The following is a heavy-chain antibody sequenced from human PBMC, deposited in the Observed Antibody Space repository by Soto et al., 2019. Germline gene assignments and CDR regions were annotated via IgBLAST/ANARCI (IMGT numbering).Heavy chain of an antibody. CDR3: AESGSGSYYNEFDY. J-gene: IGHJ4*02. CDR2: INHSGST. V-gene: IGHV4-34*01. CDR1: GGSFSGYY. D-gene: IGHD3-10*01. Sequence: SETLSLTCAVYGGSFSGYYWSWIRQPPGKGLEWIGEINHSGSTNYNPSLKSRVTISVDTSKNQFSLKLSSVTAADTAVYYCAESGSGSYYNEFDYWGQGTLVTVS.